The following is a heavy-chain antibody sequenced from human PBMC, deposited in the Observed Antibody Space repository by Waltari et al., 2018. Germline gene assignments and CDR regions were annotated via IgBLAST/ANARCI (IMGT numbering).Heavy chain of an antibody. D-gene: IGHD6-6*01. Sequence: EVQLVQSGAEVKKPGESLKIACKGSGYSFSRYWIGWVPRRPWQGVEWMASMYHGDPEPRYSPSFQGQVTISADKSISNAYLQWSSLKASDTAMYYCARQDGSLGYFDYWGQGTLVTVSS. CDR1: GYSFSRYW. CDR2: MYHGDPEP. CDR3: ARQDGSLGYFDY. J-gene: IGHJ4*02. V-gene: IGHV5-51*01.